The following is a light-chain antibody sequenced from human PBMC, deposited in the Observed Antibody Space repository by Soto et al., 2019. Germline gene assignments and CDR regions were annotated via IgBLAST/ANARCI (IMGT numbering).Light chain of an antibody. J-gene: IGLJ1*01. V-gene: IGLV2-8*01. CDR3: SSYAGINILYV. CDR2: EVS. CDR1: SRDVGGYDC. Sequence: QSALTQPPSASGSPGQSVTISCPGTSRDVGGYDCVSWYQQYPGKAPKLMMYEVSKRPSGVPDRFSGSKSGNTASLTVSGLQPEAEADYYCSSYAGINILYVFGTGTKLTGL.